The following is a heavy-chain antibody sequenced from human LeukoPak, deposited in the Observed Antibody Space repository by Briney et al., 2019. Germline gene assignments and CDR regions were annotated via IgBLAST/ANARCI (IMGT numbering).Heavy chain of an antibody. CDR1: GGTFSSYA. D-gene: IGHD3-10*01. CDR3: ARGRLNGSGKDYYYYMDV. CDR2: IIPIFGTA. Sequence: ASVKVSCKASGGTFSSYAISWVRQVPGQGLEWMGGIIPIFGTANYAQKFQGRVTITADKSTSTAYMELSSLRSEDTAVYYCARGRLNGSGKDYYYYMDVWGKGTTVTISS. V-gene: IGHV1-69*06. J-gene: IGHJ6*03.